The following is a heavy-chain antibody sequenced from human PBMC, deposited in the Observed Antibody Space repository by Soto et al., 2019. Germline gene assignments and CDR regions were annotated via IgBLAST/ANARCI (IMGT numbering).Heavy chain of an antibody. Sequence: EVQLLESGGGLVQPGGSLRLSCAASGFTFSSYAMSWVRQAPGKGLEWVSAISGSGGSTYYADSVKGRFTISRDNSKNTLYLQMNSLRAEDTAVYYCAKENSAAGRGYSYGYDYWGQGTLVTVSS. CDR2: ISGSGGST. CDR1: GFTFSSYA. V-gene: IGHV3-23*01. CDR3: AKENSAAGRGYSYGYDY. J-gene: IGHJ4*02. D-gene: IGHD5-18*01.